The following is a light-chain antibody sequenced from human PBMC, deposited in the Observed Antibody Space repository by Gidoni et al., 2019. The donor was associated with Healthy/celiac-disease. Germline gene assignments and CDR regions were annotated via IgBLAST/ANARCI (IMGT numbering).Light chain of an antibody. CDR3: MQALQTPPFT. V-gene: IGKV2-28*01. CDR1: QSLLHSNGYNY. CDR2: LGS. Sequence: DIVMTQYPLSMLVTPGEPASISCRSSQSLLHSNGYNYLDWYLQKPGQSPQLLIYLGSNRASGVPDRFSGSGSGTDFTLKISRVEAEDVGVYYCMQALQTPPFTFGPGTKVDIK. J-gene: IGKJ3*01.